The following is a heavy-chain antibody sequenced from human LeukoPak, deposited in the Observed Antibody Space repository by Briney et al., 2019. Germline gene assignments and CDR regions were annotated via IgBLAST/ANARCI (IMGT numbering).Heavy chain of an antibody. D-gene: IGHD6-6*01. V-gene: IGHV4-34*01. Sequence: SETLSLTCAVYGGSFSGYYWSWIRQPPGKGREWIGEINHSGSTNYNPSLKSRVTISVDTSKNQFSLKLSSVTAADTAVYYCARSIAARRNRFDPWGQGTLVTVSS. J-gene: IGHJ5*02. CDR2: INHSGST. CDR3: ARSIAARRNRFDP. CDR1: GGSFSGYY.